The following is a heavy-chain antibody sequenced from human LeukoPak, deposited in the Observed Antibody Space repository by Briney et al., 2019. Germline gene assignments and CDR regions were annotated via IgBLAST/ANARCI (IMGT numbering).Heavy chain of an antibody. Sequence: ASVTVSCKASGYTFTDYYIHWVRQAPGQGLEWMGWINPNSGGTQYAQKFQGRVTMTRDTSISTAYMELSSLRSDGTAVYYCAKDLGVPSSVSPDWGMDVWGQGTTVTASS. CDR2: INPNSGGT. CDR3: AKDLGVPSSVSPDWGMDV. V-gene: IGHV1-2*02. D-gene: IGHD2-2*01. CDR1: GYTFTDYY. J-gene: IGHJ6*02.